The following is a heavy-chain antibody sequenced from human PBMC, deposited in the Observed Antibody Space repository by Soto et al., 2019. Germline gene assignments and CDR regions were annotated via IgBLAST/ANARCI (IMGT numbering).Heavy chain of an antibody. J-gene: IGHJ6*02. Sequence: MQLVQSGHEVKKPGTSVKVSCKASGFTFTSSAMQWVRQARGQRLEWIGWIVVGSGNTNYAQKYQARVTITRAMSTGTAYMELSSGRAEETAVYYCATDTAPAVWFGESHTGYYYGMDVWGQGTTVTVSS. CDR2: IVVGSGNT. CDR1: GFTFTSSA. CDR3: ATDTAPAVWFGESHTGYYYGMDV. V-gene: IGHV1-58*02. D-gene: IGHD3-10*01.